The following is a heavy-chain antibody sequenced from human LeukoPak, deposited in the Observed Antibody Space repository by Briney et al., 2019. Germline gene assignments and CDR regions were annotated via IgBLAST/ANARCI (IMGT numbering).Heavy chain of an antibody. CDR3: ARDYYGSSGYYPHDY. CDR1: GFRFSTYW. Sequence: GGSLRLSCAASGFRFSTYWMTWVRQAPGQGLEWVANIEPNGSDKYYVDSVKGRFTISRDNAKNSLYLQMHSLRVEDTAVYYCARDYYGSSGYYPHDYWGQGSLVTVSS. D-gene: IGHD3-22*01. J-gene: IGHJ4*02. V-gene: IGHV3-7*01. CDR2: IEPNGSDK.